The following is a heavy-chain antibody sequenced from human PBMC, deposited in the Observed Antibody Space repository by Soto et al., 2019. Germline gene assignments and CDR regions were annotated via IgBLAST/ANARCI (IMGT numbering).Heavy chain of an antibody. CDR1: GGTFSSYA. V-gene: IGHV1-69*12. CDR2: IIPIFGTA. D-gene: IGHD3-16*01. CDR3: ARVDYAYVWGRQTHHDY. J-gene: IGHJ4*02. Sequence: QVQLVQSGAEVKKPGSSVKVSCKASGGTFSSYAISWVRQAPGQGLEWMGGIIPIFGTANYAQKFQGRVTITADESTSTAYVELSSLRSEDTAVYYCARVDYAYVWGRQTHHDYGGQGTLVTVSS.